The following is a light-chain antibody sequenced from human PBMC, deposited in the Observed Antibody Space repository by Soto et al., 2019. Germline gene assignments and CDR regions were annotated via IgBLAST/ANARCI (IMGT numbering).Light chain of an antibody. CDR1: SGDVGGYNY. CDR3: SSYAGSNNYV. CDR2: EVS. J-gene: IGLJ1*01. Sequence: QSALTQPPSASGSPGQSVTISCTATSGDVGGYNYVSWYQQHPGKAPKLMIYEVSKRPSGVPDRFSGSKSGNMASLTVSGLQAEDEADYYCSSYAGSNNYVFGTGTKLTVL. V-gene: IGLV2-8*01.